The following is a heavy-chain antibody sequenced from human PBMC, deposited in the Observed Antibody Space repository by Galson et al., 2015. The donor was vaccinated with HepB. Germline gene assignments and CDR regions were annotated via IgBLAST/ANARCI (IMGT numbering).Heavy chain of an antibody. J-gene: IGHJ4*02. D-gene: IGHD3-10*01. V-gene: IGHV3-21*01. CDR3: ARERGMVRGTTFDY. Sequence: SLRLSCAASGFTFSSYSMNWVRQAPGKGLEWVSSISSSSSYIYYADSVKGRFTISRDNAKNSLYLQMNRLRAEDTAVYYCARERGMVRGTTFDYWGQGTLVTVSS. CDR1: GFTFSSYS. CDR2: ISSSSSYI.